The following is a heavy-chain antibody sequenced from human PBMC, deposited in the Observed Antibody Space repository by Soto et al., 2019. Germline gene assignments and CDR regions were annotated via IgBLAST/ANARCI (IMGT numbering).Heavy chain of an antibody. J-gene: IGHJ4*02. V-gene: IGHV3-30*18. CDR1: GFTFSSYG. Sequence: LRLSCAASGFTFSSYGMHWVRQAPGKGLEWVAVISYDGSNKYYADSVKGRFTISRDNSKNTLYLQMNSLRAEDTAVYYCAKRPLYGDYYFDYWGQGTLVTVSS. D-gene: IGHD4-17*01. CDR3: AKRPLYGDYYFDY. CDR2: ISYDGSNK.